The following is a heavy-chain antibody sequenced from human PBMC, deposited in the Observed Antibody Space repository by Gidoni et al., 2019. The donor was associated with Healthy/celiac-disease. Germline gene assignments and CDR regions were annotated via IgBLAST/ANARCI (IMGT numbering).Heavy chain of an antibody. Sequence: EVQLVESGGGLVKPGGSLRLSCAASGFTFSSYSMNWVRQAPGKGLEWVSSISSSSSYIYYADSVKGRFTISRDNAKNSLYLQMNSLRAEDTAVYYCARDAADPLRDDAFDIWGQGTMVTVSS. J-gene: IGHJ3*02. D-gene: IGHD6-13*01. CDR2: ISSSSSYI. CDR3: ARDAADPLRDDAFDI. CDR1: GFTFSSYS. V-gene: IGHV3-21*01.